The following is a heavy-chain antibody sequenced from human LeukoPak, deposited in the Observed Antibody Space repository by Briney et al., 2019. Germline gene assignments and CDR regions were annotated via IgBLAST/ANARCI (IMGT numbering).Heavy chain of an antibody. Sequence: SETLSLTCTVSGGSISTYYWSWIRQPPGEGLEWIGYISNSGTTNYNPSLKSRVTISVDTSKNQLSLKLRSVTAADTAVYYCARQFDYGGAFNIWGQGTMVIVSS. D-gene: IGHD4-17*01. CDR2: ISNSGTT. V-gene: IGHV4-59*08. J-gene: IGHJ3*02. CDR1: GGSISTYY. CDR3: ARQFDYGGAFNI.